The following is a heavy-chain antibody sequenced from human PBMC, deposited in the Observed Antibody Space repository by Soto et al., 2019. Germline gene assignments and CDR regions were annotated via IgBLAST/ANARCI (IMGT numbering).Heavy chain of an antibody. CDR1: GGSFSGYY. CDR2: INHSGST. V-gene: IGHV4-34*01. D-gene: IGHD6-19*01. CDR3: ARAGSGWGVY. J-gene: IGHJ4*02. Sequence: QVQLQQWGAGLLKPSETLSLTCAVYGGSFSGYYWSWIRQPPGKGLEWIGEINHSGSTNYNPSLNSRVTISVDTYKNQFSLKLSSVTAADTAVYYCARAGSGWGVYWGQGTLVTVSS.